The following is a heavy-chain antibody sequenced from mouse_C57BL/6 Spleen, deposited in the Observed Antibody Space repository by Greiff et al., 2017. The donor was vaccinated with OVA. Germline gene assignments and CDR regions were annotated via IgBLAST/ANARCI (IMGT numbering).Heavy chain of an antibody. V-gene: IGHV1-9*01. CDR3: ARPGTFDY. J-gene: IGHJ2*01. Sequence: QVQLQQSGAELMKPGASVKLSCKATGYTFTGYWIEWVKLRPGPGLDRIGETLPGSGSTNYNEKFKGKAPVTSDTSSNTAYMQLSSLTTEDSAIYYCARPGTFDYWGQGTTLTVSS. CDR1: GYTFTGYW. D-gene: IGHD4-1*01. CDR2: TLPGSGST.